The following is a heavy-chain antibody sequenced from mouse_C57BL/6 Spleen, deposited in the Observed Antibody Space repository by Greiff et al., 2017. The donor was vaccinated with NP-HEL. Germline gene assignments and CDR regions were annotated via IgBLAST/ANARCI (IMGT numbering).Heavy chain of an antibody. V-gene: IGHV14-4*01. D-gene: IGHD1-1*01. CDR3: TNTTIDAHYFDY. J-gene: IGHJ2*01. CDR1: GYNITDDY. Sequence: VQLQQSGAELVRPGASVKLSCTASGYNITDDYMHWVKQRPEQGLEWIGWIDPENGGTDYAAKFQGKATITVDTSSNTAYLHLISLTSQDTAVYYGTNTTIDAHYFDYWGQGTTLTVSS. CDR2: IDPENGGT.